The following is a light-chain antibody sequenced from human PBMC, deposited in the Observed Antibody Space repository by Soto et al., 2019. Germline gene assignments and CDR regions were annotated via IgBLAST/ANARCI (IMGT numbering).Light chain of an antibody. V-gene: IGKV3-20*01. CDR2: GAS. J-gene: IGKJ1*01. Sequence: EIVLMQSPGTRSLSPGDRATLSCRASQSSSSRYLAWYQQKPGQAPRLLIFGASSRATGIPDRFSGSGSGTDFTLNISRLEPGDFAVYYCQQYDSSPKTFGQGTKVEIK. CDR3: QQYDSSPKT. CDR1: QSSSSRY.